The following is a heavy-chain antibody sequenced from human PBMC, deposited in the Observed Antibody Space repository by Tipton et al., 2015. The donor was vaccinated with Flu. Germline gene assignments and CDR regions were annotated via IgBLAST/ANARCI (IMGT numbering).Heavy chain of an antibody. CDR3: ARVVSGGFDN. J-gene: IGHJ4*02. V-gene: IGHV4-4*01. D-gene: IGHD2-8*01. Sequence: TLSLTCTVSGGSVTSSNWWSWVRQSPEKGPEWIGEIYHTGNTNYNPSFESRLTISIDKSKNQVSLRLTSMTAADTAVYFCARVVSGGFDNWGQGTLVTVSS. CDR2: IYHTGNT. CDR1: GGSVTSSNW.